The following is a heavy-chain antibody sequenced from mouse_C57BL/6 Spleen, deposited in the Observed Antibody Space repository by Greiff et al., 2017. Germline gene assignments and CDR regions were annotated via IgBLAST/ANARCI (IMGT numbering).Heavy chain of an antibody. J-gene: IGHJ3*01. CDR1: GYTFTEYT. D-gene: IGHD2-5*01. Sequence: QVQLQQSGAELVKPGASVKLSCKASGYTFTEYTIHWVKQRSGQGLEWIGWFYPGSGSIKYNEKFKDKATLTADKSSSTVYMELSRLTSEDSAVYFCARHEEWDYYSNYEPFAYWGQGTLVTVSA. CDR3: ARHEEWDYYSNYEPFAY. V-gene: IGHV1-62-2*01. CDR2: FYPGSGSI.